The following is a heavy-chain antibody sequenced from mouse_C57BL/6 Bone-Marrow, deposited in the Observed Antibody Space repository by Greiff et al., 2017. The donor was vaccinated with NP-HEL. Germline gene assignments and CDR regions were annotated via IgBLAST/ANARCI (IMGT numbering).Heavy chain of an antibody. CDR2: IDPNSGGT. CDR1: GYTFTSYW. V-gene: IGHV1-72*01. Sequence: QVQLKQPGAELVKPGASVKLSCKASGYTFTSYWMHWVKQRPGRGLEWIGRIDPNSGGTKYNEKFKSKATLTVDKPSSTAYMQLSSLTSEDSAVYYCARRWGSNYGFAYWGQGTLVTVSA. CDR3: ARRWGSNYGFAY. J-gene: IGHJ3*01. D-gene: IGHD2-5*01.